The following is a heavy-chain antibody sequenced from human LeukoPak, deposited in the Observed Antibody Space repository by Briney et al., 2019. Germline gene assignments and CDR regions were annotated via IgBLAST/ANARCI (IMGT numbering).Heavy chain of an antibody. Sequence: GGSLRLSCAASDFTVSSNYMSWVRQAPGKGLEWVSTIYSGGSTYCADSVKGRFTISRDNSKHTLYLQMNSLRAGDTAVYYCASHKAYRAFDVWGQGTMVIVSS. D-gene: IGHD3-16*01. CDR2: IYSGGST. CDR1: DFTVSSNY. V-gene: IGHV3-66*02. J-gene: IGHJ3*01. CDR3: ASHKAYRAFDV.